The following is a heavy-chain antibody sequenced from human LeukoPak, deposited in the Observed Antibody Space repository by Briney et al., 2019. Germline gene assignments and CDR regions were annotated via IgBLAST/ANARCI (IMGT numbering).Heavy chain of an antibody. CDR1: GGSFSGYY. D-gene: IGHD5-18*01. J-gene: IGHJ4*02. V-gene: IGHV4-34*01. CDR2: INHSGSA. Sequence: SETLSLTRAVYGGSFSGYYWSWIRQPPGKGLEWIGEINHSGSANYNPSLKSRVTISVDTSKNQFSLKLSSVTAADTAVYYCARSRQTAMVLFDYWGQGTLVTVSS. CDR3: ARSRQTAMVLFDY.